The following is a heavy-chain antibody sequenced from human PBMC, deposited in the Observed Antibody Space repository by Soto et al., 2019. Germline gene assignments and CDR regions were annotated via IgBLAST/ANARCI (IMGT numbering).Heavy chain of an antibody. J-gene: IGHJ4*02. CDR2: INYSGIT. D-gene: IGHD3-10*01. CDR3: ARTGVGRPR. CDR1: GGSFSGYY. Sequence: QVQLQQWGAGLLKPSETLSLTCAVYGGSFSGYYWSWIRQPPGKGLEWIGEINYSGITNYNSSLNSRATISVDTSKDQFSLRLSSVTAADTAVYYCARTGVGRPRWGQGTLVTVSS. V-gene: IGHV4-34*01.